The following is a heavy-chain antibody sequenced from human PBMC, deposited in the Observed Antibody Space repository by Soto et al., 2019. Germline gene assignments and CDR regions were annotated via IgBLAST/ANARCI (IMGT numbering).Heavy chain of an antibody. J-gene: IGHJ4*02. D-gene: IGHD2-2*01. CDR3: ARDMGNIVVGPVAMGY. CDR1: GFTFSSYA. CDR2: ISYDGSNK. Sequence: QVQLVESGGGVVQPGRSLRLSCAASGFTFSSYAMHWVRQAPGKGLEWVAVISYDGSNKDYADSVKGRFTISRDNSKNTLYMQMDSRRAENTALYYCARDMGNIVVGPVAMGYWGQGTLVTVSS. V-gene: IGHV3-30-3*01.